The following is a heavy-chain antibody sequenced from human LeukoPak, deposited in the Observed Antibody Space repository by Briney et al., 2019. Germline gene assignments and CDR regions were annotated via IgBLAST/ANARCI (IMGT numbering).Heavy chain of an antibody. CDR3: TTRVVTTNDY. CDR2: IKTTREGCTT. CDR1: GFTFSNAW. Sequence: PGGSLRLSCAASGFTFSNAWMNWVRQAPGKGLEWVGRIKTTREGCTTDCAAPMRGRFTISRDDSKNTLYLRMDSLKTEDAAVYYCTTRVVTTNDYWGQGTLVTVSS. V-gene: IGHV3-15*01. D-gene: IGHD2-21*02. J-gene: IGHJ4*02.